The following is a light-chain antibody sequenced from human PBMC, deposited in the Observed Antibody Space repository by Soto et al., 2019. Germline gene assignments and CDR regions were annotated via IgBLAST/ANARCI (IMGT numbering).Light chain of an antibody. CDR2: GAS. CDR1: QSVNSNY. J-gene: IGKJ3*01. CDR3: QQYGSSPVT. V-gene: IGKV3-20*01. Sequence: EIVLTQSPGTLSLSPGQRATLSCRASQSVNSNYLVWYQQKPGQAPRLLISGASRRATDVPDRFSGSGSGTDFTLTISRLEPEDFVVYYCQQYGSSPVTFGPGTKVDVK.